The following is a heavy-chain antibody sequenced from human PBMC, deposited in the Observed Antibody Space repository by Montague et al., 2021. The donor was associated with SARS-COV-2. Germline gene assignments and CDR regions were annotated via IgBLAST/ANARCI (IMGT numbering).Heavy chain of an antibody. CDR1: GGSISSSSYY. D-gene: IGHD3-22*01. CDR2: IYYSGST. Sequence: SETLSLTCTVSGGSISSSSYYWGWIRQPPGKGLEWIGSIYYSGSTYYXXXFKSRVTISVDTSKNQFSLKQSSVTAADTAVYYRARQVGTMIVVVIIKLRYYFDYWGQGTLVTVSS. CDR3: ARQVGTMIVVVIIKLRYYFDY. J-gene: IGHJ4*02. V-gene: IGHV4-39*01.